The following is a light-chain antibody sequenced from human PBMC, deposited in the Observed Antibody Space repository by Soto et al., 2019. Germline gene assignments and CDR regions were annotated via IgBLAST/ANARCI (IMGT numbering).Light chain of an antibody. J-gene: IGKJ5*01. V-gene: IGKV3-11*01. CDR1: KSVTSN. CDR2: VVS. Sequence: ASKSVTSNLPSYQQKTAEAPRLLINVVSNRASGSPARCSGSGSETDFTLPISSREPEDFAVYYCQQRSDWPLTFGQGTRLEIK. CDR3: QQRSDWPLT.